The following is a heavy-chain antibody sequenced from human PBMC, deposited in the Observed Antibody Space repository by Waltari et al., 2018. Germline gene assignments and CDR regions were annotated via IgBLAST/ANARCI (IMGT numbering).Heavy chain of an antibody. V-gene: IGHV1-2*06. CDR3: ARDLGSDYGNRDY. CDR1: GSTFTGYY. J-gene: IGHJ4*02. CDR2: SNPNSGDT. Sequence: QVHLVQSGAEVKKPGASVKVSCKASGSTFTGYYIQWGRRAPGQGLEWMGRSNPNSGDTNYAQKFQGRVTLTRDTSINTAYMELSSLKSDDTAVYYCARDLGSDYGNRDYWGQGTLVTVPS. D-gene: IGHD4-17*01.